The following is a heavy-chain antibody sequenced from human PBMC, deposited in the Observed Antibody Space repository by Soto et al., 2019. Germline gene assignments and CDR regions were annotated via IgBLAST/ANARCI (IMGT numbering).Heavy chain of an antibody. D-gene: IGHD2-15*01. V-gene: IGHV3-23*01. J-gene: IGHJ6*02. Sequence: GGSLRLSCEASAFTFSSYAMSWVRQAPGKGLEWVSAISGSGGSTCYADSVKGRFTISRDNSKNTLYLQMNSLRAEDTAVYYCAKGIGGSMAQYYGMDVWGQGTTVTVSS. CDR2: ISGSGGST. CDR1: AFTFSSYA. CDR3: AKGIGGSMAQYYGMDV.